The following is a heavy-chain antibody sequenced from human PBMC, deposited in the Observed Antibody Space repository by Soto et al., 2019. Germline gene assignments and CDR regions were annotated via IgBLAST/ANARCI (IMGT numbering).Heavy chain of an antibody. CDR1: GGSISSYY. CDR3: GRDDKGYSGYDYGFDY. V-gene: IGHV4-59*01. Sequence: SETLSLTCTVSGGSISSYYWSWIRQPPGKGLEWIGYIYCSGSTNYNPSLKSRVTISVDTSKNQFSQKLSSVTAADTAVYYCGRDDKGYSGYDYGFDYCGQGTLVTVS. J-gene: IGHJ4*02. CDR2: IYCSGST. D-gene: IGHD5-12*01.